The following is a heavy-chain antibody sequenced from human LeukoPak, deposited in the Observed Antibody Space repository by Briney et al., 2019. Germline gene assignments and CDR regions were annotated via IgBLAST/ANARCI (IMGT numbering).Heavy chain of an antibody. D-gene: IGHD3-22*01. CDR2: IYHSGST. Sequence: PSETLSLTCAVSGGSISSGGYSWSWVRQPPGEGLEWVGYIYHSGSTYYNPSLKSRVTISVDTSKNQFSLKLSSVTAADTAVYYCAREYYDSSGYPKNRGGKVDYWGQGTLVTVSS. J-gene: IGHJ4*02. V-gene: IGHV4-30-2*01. CDR3: AREYYDSSGYPKNRGGKVDY. CDR1: GGSISSGGYS.